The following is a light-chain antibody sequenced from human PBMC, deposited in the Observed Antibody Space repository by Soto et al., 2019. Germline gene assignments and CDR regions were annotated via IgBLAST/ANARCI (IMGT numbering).Light chain of an antibody. CDR3: QQYGSSSWT. CDR2: GTS. J-gene: IGKJ1*01. Sequence: EIVLTQSPATLSLSPGERATPSCRASQSVSSSYLAWYQQKPGQAPRLLIYGTSSRATAIPDRFSGSGSGTDFTLTISRLEPEDFAVYYCQQYGSSSWTFGQGTKV. CDR1: QSVSSSY. V-gene: IGKV3-20*01.